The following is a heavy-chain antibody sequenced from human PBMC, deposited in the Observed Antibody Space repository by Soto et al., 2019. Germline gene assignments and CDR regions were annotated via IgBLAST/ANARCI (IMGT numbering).Heavy chain of an antibody. V-gene: IGHV3-48*02. CDR2: ISSSSTI. CDR1: GFTFSSYS. CDR3: ARGSSSSVVDY. Sequence: GGSLRLSCAASGFTFSSYSMNWVRQAPGKGLEWVSYISSSSTIYYADSVKGRFTISRDNAKNSLYLQMNSLRDEDTAVYYCARGSSSSVVDYWGQGTLVTVSS. J-gene: IGHJ4*02. D-gene: IGHD6-6*01.